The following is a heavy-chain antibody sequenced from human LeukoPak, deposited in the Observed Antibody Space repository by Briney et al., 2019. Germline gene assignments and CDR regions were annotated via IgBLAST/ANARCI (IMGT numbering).Heavy chain of an antibody. CDR3: ARVDEEVVQSPFDV. J-gene: IGHJ3*01. D-gene: IGHD2-2*03. CDR1: GFTFSSYA. V-gene: IGHV3-23*01. CDR2: ISGYGGTT. Sequence: GGALRLSCAASGFTFSSYAMTWVRQAPGKGVEWVSEISGYGGTTNYADSVKGRFTISRDNSKNTLYVQMNSLRADDTAVYYCARVDEEVVQSPFDVWGQGTMVTVSS.